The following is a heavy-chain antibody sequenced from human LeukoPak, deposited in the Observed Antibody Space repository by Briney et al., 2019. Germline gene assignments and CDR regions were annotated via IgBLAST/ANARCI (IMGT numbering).Heavy chain of an antibody. CDR1: GYSISSGYF. D-gene: IGHD4-23*01. CDR2: IYHSGST. CDR3: ARDYGGHAIFDY. V-gene: IGHV4-38-2*01. Sequence: PSETLSLTCVVSGYSISSGYFWGWIRQPPGKGLEWIATIYHSGSTFYNPSLKSRGTISVDTSKNQFSLKLSSVTAADTAVYYCARDYGGHAIFDYWGQGTLVTVSS. J-gene: IGHJ4*02.